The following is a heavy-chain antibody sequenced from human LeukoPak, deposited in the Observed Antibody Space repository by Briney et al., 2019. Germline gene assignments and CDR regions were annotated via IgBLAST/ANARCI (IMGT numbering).Heavy chain of an antibody. J-gene: IGHJ3*02. CDR2: ISGSGGST. CDR1: GFTFSSYE. D-gene: IGHD3-16*02. Sequence: GGSLRLSCAASGFTFSSYEMNWVRQAPGKGLEWVSGISGSGGSTYYADSVKGRFTISRDNSKNTLYLQMNSLRAEDTAVYYCAKERRGENVWGSYRDAFDMWGQGTMVTVSS. CDR3: AKERRGENVWGSYRDAFDM. V-gene: IGHV3-23*01.